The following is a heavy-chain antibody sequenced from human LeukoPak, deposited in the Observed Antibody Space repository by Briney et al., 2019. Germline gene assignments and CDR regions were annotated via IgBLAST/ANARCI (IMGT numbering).Heavy chain of an antibody. Sequence: PSETLSLTCTVSGYSVSSGYYWGWIRQPPGKGLEWIASIYHSGDTYYNPSLRSRVTISLDTSKNQLSLKLSSVAAADTAVYYCARSKAHLSTSWYGNWFDPWGQGTLVTVSS. CDR1: GYSVSSGYY. CDR2: IYHSGDT. J-gene: IGHJ5*02. D-gene: IGHD2-2*01. CDR3: ARSKAHLSTSWYGNWFDP. V-gene: IGHV4-38-2*02.